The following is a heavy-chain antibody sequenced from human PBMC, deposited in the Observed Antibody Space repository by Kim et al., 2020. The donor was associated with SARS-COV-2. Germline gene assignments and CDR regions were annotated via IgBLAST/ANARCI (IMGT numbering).Heavy chain of an antibody. D-gene: IGHD1-26*01. J-gene: IGHJ4*02. CDR1: GFIFSSSW. CDR2: INGDGSST. V-gene: IGHV3-74*01. CDR3: ARGSGSYSYY. Sequence: GGSLRLSCAASGFIFSSSWMHWVRQTPGKGLVGVSLINGDGSSTNYADSVKGRFTISRDNAKNTLYLQMNSLRAEDTAAYYCARGSGSYSYYWGQGTLVT.